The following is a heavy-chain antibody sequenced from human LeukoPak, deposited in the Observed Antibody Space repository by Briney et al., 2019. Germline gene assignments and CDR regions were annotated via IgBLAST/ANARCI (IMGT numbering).Heavy chain of an antibody. J-gene: IGHJ4*02. CDR1: GFTLSSYS. Sequence: GGSLRLSCAASGFTLSSYSMNWVRQAPGKGLEWVSSISTSSIYIYYADSVKGRFTISRDNAKNSLYLQMNSLRAEDTAVYYCARSSGSYFSDSSDDYWGQGTLATVSS. V-gene: IGHV3-21*04. CDR2: ISTSSIYI. CDR3: ARSSGSYFSDSSDDY. D-gene: IGHD1-26*01.